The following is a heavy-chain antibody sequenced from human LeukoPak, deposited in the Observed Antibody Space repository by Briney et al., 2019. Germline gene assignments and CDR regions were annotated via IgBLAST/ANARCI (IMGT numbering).Heavy chain of an antibody. CDR2: IYYSGST. V-gene: IGHV4-59*01. D-gene: IGHD3-22*01. Sequence: SEALSLTSTDSGGSISSYYWSWIRQPPGKGLEWIGYIYYSGSTSYTPSLKSRVTISVDTSKNKFSLKLSSVTAADTAVYYCARGDDYYDSSGYLSYFDYWGQGTLVTVSS. J-gene: IGHJ4*02. CDR3: ARGDDYYDSSGYLSYFDY. CDR1: GGSISSYY.